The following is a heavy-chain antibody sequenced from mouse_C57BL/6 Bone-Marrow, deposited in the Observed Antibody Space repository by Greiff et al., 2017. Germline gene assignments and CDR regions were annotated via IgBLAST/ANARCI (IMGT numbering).Heavy chain of an antibody. CDR2: IDPETGGT. CDR1: GYTFTDYE. V-gene: IGHV1-15*01. Sequence: QVQLQQSGAELVRPGASVTLSCKASGYTFTDYEMHWVKQTPVHGLEWIGAIDPETGGTAYNQKFKGKAILTADKSSSTAYMELRSLTSEDSAVYYGTRTPYYYGSSVYAMDYWGQGTSVTVSS. J-gene: IGHJ4*01. CDR3: TRTPYYYGSSVYAMDY. D-gene: IGHD1-1*01.